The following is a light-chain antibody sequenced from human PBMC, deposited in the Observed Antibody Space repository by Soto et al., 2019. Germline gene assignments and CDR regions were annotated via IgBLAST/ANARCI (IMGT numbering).Light chain of an antibody. V-gene: IGKV1-39*01. CDR3: PQTYNTPRT. CDR1: QSISTY. CDR2: AAS. J-gene: IGKJ1*01. Sequence: DIQMTQSPSSLSASVGDRVTITCRASQSISTYLNWYRQKPGRAPNLLIYAASSLQSGVPSTFSGSGSATDFTLTITSLQPEDFATYYCPQTYNTPRTFGPGTKVEI.